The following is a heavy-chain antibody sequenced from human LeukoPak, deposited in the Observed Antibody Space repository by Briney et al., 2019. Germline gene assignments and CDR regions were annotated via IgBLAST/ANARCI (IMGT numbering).Heavy chain of an antibody. CDR2: IYYSGST. D-gene: IGHD3-9*01. J-gene: IGHJ5*02. CDR1: GGSISSYY. Sequence: PSETLSLTCTVSGGSISSYYWSWIRQPPGKGLEWIGYIYYSGSTNYNPSLKSRVTISVDTSKNQFSLKLSSVTAADTAVYYCARDSPDILTGYYSWFDPWGQGTLVTVSS. CDR3: ARDSPDILTGYYSWFDP. V-gene: IGHV4-59*01.